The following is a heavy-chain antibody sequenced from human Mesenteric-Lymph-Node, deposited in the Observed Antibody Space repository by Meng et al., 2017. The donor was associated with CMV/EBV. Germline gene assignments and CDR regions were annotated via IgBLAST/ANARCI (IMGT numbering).Heavy chain of an antibody. J-gene: IGHJ3*02. CDR3: ARDSISDIVGATISHAFDI. D-gene: IGHD1-26*01. CDR2: IRYDGSNK. Sequence: GESLKISCAASGLIFSSFGMHWVRQAPVKGLEWVAFIRYDGSNKYYADSVKGRFTISRDNSRNTLHLQMNSLRAEDTAVYYCARDSISDIVGATISHAFDIWGQGTMVTVSS. CDR1: GLIFSSFG. V-gene: IGHV3-30*02.